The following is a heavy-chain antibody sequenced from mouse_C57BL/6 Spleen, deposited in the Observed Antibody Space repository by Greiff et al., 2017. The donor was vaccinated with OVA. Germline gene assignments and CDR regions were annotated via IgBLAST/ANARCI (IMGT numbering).Heavy chain of an antibody. CDR2: IDPSDSYT. CDR3: ARPYYYGSSYEYFDV. J-gene: IGHJ1*03. V-gene: IGHV1-69*01. D-gene: IGHD1-1*01. CDR1: GYTFTSYW. Sequence: QVQLQQPGAELVMPGASVKLSCKASGYTFTSYWMHWVKQRPGQGLEWIGEIDPSDSYTNYNQKFKGKSTLTVDKSSSTAYMQLSSLTSEDSAVYDCARPYYYGSSYEYFDVWGTGTTVTVSS.